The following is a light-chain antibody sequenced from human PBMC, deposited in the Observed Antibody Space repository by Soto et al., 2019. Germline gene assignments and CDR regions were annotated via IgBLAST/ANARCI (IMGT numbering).Light chain of an antibody. J-gene: IGKJ4*01. Sequence: EIVLTQSPATVSFSPCERATLSFRASQSVSSYLAWYQQKPGQAPRLLIYDASNRATGIPARFSGSGSGTDFTLTISSLEPEDFAVYYCQQRSNWPPALTFGGGTKVDIK. V-gene: IGKV3-11*01. CDR3: QQRSNWPPALT. CDR2: DAS. CDR1: QSVSSY.